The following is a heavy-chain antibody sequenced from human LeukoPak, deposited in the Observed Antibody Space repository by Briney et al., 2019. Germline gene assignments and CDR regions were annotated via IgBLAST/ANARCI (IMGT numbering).Heavy chain of an antibody. V-gene: IGHV4-4*02. D-gene: IGHD4-17*01. CDR1: GCSMRSSNW. Sequence: WEPVSLTCAVSGCSMRSSNWWSWVRQPPGKGLEWIGEIYHSGSTNYNPSLKSRVTISVDKSKNQFSLKLSSVTAADTAVCYCAGHNDYGEPLIGDFDIWGEGTMVTVSS. CDR2: IYHSGST. J-gene: IGHJ3*02. CDR3: AGHNDYGEPLIGDFDI.